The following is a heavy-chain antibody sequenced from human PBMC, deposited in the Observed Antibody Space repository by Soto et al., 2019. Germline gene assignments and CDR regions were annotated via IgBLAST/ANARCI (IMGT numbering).Heavy chain of an antibody. CDR2: IYWDDDK. CDR3: AHTVILGVAVRYGMDV. CDR1: GFSLSTYGVG. V-gene: IGHV2-5*02. D-gene: IGHD3-3*01. J-gene: IGHJ6*02. Sequence: QITLKESGPTLVKPTQTLTPTCSFSGFSLSTYGVGVGWIRQPPGKALEWLALIYWDDDKYYSPSLKSRLTIAKDTSKNQVVLTLTNMEAADTATYYCAHTVILGVAVRYGMDVWGQGTSVTVSS.